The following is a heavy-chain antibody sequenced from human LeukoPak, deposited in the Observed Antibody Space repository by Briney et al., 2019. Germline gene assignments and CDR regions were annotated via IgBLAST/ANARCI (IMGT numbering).Heavy chain of an antibody. D-gene: IGHD5-18*01. CDR1: GGSISSSAYY. CDR2: IYYTGST. CDR3: ARHTALGSPLHY. Sequence: SETLSLTCTVSGGSISSSAYYWGWIRQPPGEGLEWIGSIYYTGSTYYNPSLKTRVTISVDTSKNQFSLKLSSVTAADTAVHYCARHTALGSPLHYWGQGTLVTVSS. V-gene: IGHV4-39*01. J-gene: IGHJ4*02.